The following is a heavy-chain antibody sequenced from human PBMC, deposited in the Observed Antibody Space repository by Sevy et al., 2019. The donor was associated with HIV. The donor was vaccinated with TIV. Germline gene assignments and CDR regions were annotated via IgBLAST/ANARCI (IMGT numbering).Heavy chain of an antibody. CDR1: GGSISSSNW. Sequence: SETLSLTCAVSGGSISSSNWWSWVRQPPGKGLEWIGEIYHSGSTNYNPSLKSRVTISVDKSKNQFSLKLSSVTAADTAVYYCARGNGQQWLVRPRWFDPWGQGTLVTVSS. J-gene: IGHJ5*02. CDR3: ARGNGQQWLVRPRWFDP. V-gene: IGHV4-4*02. CDR2: IYHSGST. D-gene: IGHD6-19*01.